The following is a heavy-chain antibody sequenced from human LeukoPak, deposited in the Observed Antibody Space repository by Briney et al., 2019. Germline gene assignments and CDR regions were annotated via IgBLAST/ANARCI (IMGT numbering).Heavy chain of an antibody. V-gene: IGHV3-23*01. D-gene: IGHD2-2*03. J-gene: IGHJ3*02. Sequence: PGGSLRLSCAASGFTFSDHYMDWVRQTPGKGLEWVSGISGTNGITYYADPVKGRFTISRDNSKNTLYLQMHSLRAEDTAIYFCAKGGYFSFDMWGQGTKVTVSS. CDR1: GFTFSDHY. CDR2: ISGTNGIT. CDR3: AKGGYFSFDM.